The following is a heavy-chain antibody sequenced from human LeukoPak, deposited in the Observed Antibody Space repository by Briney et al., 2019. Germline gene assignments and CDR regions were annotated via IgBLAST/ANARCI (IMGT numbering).Heavy chain of an antibody. V-gene: IGHV3-11*04. Sequence: PGGSLRLSCAASGFTFSDYYMSWIRQAPGKGLEWVSCISSSGSTIYYADSVKGRFTISRDNAKNSLYLQMNSLRAEDTAVYYCAREPQWLVQEYYFDYWGQGTLVTVSS. CDR3: AREPQWLVQEYYFDY. CDR1: GFTFSDYY. CDR2: ISSSGSTI. J-gene: IGHJ4*02. D-gene: IGHD6-19*01.